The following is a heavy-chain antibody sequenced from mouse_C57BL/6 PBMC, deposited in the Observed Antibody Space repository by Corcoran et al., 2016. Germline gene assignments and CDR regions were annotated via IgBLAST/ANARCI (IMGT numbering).Heavy chain of an antibody. D-gene: IGHD2-2*01. CDR2: ISYDGSN. CDR3: ARVPIYYGYDYYFDY. J-gene: IGHJ2*01. V-gene: IGHV3-6*01. CDR1: GYSITSGYY. Sequence: DVQLQESGPGLVKPSQSLSLTCSVTGYSITSGYYWNWIRQFPGNKLEWMGYISYDGSNNYNPSLKNRISITRDTSKNQFFLKLNSVTTEDTATYYCARVPIYYGYDYYFDYWGQGTTLTVSS.